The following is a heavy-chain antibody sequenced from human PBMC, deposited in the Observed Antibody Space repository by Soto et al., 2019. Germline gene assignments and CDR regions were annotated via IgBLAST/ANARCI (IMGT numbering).Heavy chain of an antibody. Sequence: VGSLRLSCAASVFTFSTYAMSCVRHSPGKWLEWVSAISRSGDSAFYADSVKGRFTISRDNSKNTLYLQMNSLRAEDTAVYYCVKLPGPYLVGPSMSFHYWGQATPVTGSS. CDR3: VKLPGPYLVGPSMSFHY. J-gene: IGHJ4*02. D-gene: IGHD1-26*01. CDR2: ISRSGDSA. V-gene: IGHV3-23*01. CDR1: VFTFSTYA.